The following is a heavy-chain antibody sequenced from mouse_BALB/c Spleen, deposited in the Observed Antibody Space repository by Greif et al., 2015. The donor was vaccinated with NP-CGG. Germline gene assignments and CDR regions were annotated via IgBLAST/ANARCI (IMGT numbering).Heavy chain of an antibody. J-gene: IGHJ3*01. D-gene: IGHD2-1*01. CDR2: ISSGGGST. CDR3: ARHYYGNYSWFAY. V-gene: IGHV5-12-1*01. Sequence: EVMLVESGGGLVKPGGSLKLSCAASGFAFSSYDMSWVRQTPEKRLEWVAYISSGGGSTYYPDTVKGRFTISRDNAKNTLYLQMSSLKSEDTAMYYCARHYYGNYSWFAYWGQGTLVTVSA. CDR1: GFAFSSYD.